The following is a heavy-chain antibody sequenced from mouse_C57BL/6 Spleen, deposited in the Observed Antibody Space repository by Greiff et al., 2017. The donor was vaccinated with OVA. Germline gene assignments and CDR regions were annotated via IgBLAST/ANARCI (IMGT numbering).Heavy chain of an antibody. J-gene: IGHJ2*01. V-gene: IGHV7-3*01. CDR2: IRNKANGYTT. CDR3: ARWGLGLGFDY. D-gene: IGHD3-1*01. Sequence: EVKLVESGGGLVQPGGSLSLSCAASGFTFTDYYMSWVRQPPGTALEWLGFIRNKANGYTTEYSASVKGRFTISRDNSQSILYLQMNALRAEDSATYYCARWGLGLGFDYWGQGTTLTVSS. CDR1: GFTFTDYY.